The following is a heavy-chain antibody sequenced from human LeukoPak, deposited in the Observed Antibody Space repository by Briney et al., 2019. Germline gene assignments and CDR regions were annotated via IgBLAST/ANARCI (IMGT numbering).Heavy chain of an antibody. CDR2: IIPMFGTA. Sequence: SAKVSCKASGGTFSSYEISWVRQAPGQGLEWMGGIIPMFGTAKYAQKFQGRVTITADKSTSTAYMELSSPRSDDTAVYYCARKKKTYYDLTSWFDPWGQGTLDTVSS. V-gene: IGHV1-69*06. J-gene: IGHJ5*02. CDR3: ARKKKTYYDLTSWFDP. D-gene: IGHD3-3*01. CDR1: GGTFSSYE.